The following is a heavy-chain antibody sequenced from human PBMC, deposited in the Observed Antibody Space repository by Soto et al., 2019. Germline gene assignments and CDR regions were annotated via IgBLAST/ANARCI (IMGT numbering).Heavy chain of an antibody. Sequence: SGPTLVNLTQTLTLTCTFSGFSLSTSRVRVDCIRQPPGKALEWLALIHWNDEKRYNQSLKHRLTITQDNSKNHVLLTLTHIEPVDTATYYCAHYLRITSFGVVPTTHYFDYWGQGTLVTVSS. CDR2: IHWNDEK. D-gene: IGHD3-3*01. CDR1: GFSLSTSRVR. CDR3: AHYLRITSFGVVPTTHYFDY. J-gene: IGHJ4*02. V-gene: IGHV2-5*01.